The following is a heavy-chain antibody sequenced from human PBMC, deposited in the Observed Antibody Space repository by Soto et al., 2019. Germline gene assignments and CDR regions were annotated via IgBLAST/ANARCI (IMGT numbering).Heavy chain of an antibody. CDR2: ISAYNHYT. V-gene: IGHV1-18*01. CDR1: GYTFSTYG. D-gene: IGHD1-26*01. CDR3: ARVGPSREVPYPFEY. Sequence: QVDLVQSGPEVRKPGASVNVSCKASGYTFSTYGISWVRQAPGQGLEWMGWISAYNHYTNYAQKFQGRVTMTTDTSTTTAYMELRSLRSGDTAMYFCARVGPSREVPYPFEYWGQGTLGTVSS. J-gene: IGHJ4*02.